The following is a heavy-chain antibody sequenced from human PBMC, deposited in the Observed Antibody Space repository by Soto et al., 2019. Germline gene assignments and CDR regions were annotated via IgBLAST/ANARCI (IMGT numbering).Heavy chain of an antibody. Sequence: QPGGSLRLSCAASGFTFSNYAMNWVRQAPGKGLEWVSGLSGGGDNTYYADSVKGRFTISRDNSKNTLYLEMNGLRAEDTAVYYCAKDGDRVRWVPFEWLLAPPLDNWGQGALVTVSS. CDR2: LSGGGDNT. CDR1: GFTFSNYA. V-gene: IGHV3-23*01. J-gene: IGHJ4*02. D-gene: IGHD3-3*01. CDR3: AKDGDRVRWVPFEWLLAPPLDN.